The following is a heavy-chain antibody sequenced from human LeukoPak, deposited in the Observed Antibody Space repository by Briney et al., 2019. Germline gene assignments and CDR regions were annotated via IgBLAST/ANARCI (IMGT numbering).Heavy chain of an antibody. V-gene: IGHV3-21*01. CDR1: GFSFSLYN. D-gene: IGHD1-26*01. CDR3: ARTGIVGATITYYFDY. CDR2: ITTSSNYI. Sequence: GGSLRLSCAASGFSFSLYNMNWVRQAPGKGLEWVSAITTSSNYIYYEDSVKGRFTISRDNAKNSLHLQMNSLRAEDTAVYYCARTGIVGATITYYFDYWGRGTLVTVSS. J-gene: IGHJ4*02.